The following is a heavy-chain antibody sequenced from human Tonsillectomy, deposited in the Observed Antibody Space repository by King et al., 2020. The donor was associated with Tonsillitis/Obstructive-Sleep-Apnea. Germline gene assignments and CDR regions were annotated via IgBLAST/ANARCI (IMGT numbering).Heavy chain of an antibody. CDR2: IRSKAYGGTT. J-gene: IGHJ4*02. CDR3: TRGFYASSGYYTFDY. V-gene: IGHV3-49*04. D-gene: IGHD3-22*01. CDR1: GFTFGDYA. Sequence: VQLVESGGGLVQPGRSLRLSCTASGFTFGDYAMSWVRQAPGKGLEWVGFIRSKAYGGTTEYAASVKGRFTISRDDSKSIAYLQMNSLKTEDTAVYYCTRGFYASSGYYTFDYWGQGTLVTVSS.